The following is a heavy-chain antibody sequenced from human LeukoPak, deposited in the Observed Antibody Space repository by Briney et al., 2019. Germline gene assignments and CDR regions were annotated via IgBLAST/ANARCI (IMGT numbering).Heavy chain of an antibody. CDR2: ISAYNGNT. D-gene: IGHD3-22*01. V-gene: IGHV1-18*01. CDR1: GYTFTSYG. J-gene: IGHJ5*02. CDR3: ARDHLGSSGYSP. Sequence: ASVKVSCKASGYTFTSYGISWVRQAPGQGLEWMGWISAYNGNTNYAQKLQGRVTMTTDTSTSTAYVELRSLRSDDTAVYYCARDHLGSSGYSPWGQGTLVTVSS.